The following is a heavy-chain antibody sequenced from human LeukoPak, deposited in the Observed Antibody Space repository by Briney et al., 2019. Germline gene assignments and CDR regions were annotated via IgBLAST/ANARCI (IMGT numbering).Heavy chain of an antibody. D-gene: IGHD2-2*01. CDR2: ISAYNGNT. V-gene: IGHV1-18*01. J-gene: IGHJ6*02. CDR3: YLEGYCSSTSCSNYYYYYGMDV. Sequence: ASVNVSCKASGYTFTSYGISWVRQAPGQGLEWMGWISAYNGNTNYAQKLQGRVTVTTDTSTSTAYMELRSLRSDDTAVYYCYLEGYCSSTSCSNYYYYYGMDVWGQGTTVTVSS. CDR1: GYTFTSYG.